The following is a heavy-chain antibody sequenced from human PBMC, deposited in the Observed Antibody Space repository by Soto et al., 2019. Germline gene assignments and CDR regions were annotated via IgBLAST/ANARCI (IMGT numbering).Heavy chain of an antibody. D-gene: IGHD5-18*01. CDR2: INSDGSST. Sequence: GGSLRLSCAASGFTFISYWMHWVRQAPGKGLVWVSRINSDGSSTSYADSVKGRFTISRDNAKNTLYLQMNSLRTEDTAVYYCARAPIQLWFGYYYGMDVWGQGTTVTVSS. V-gene: IGHV3-74*01. J-gene: IGHJ6*02. CDR1: GFTFISYW. CDR3: ARAPIQLWFGYYYGMDV.